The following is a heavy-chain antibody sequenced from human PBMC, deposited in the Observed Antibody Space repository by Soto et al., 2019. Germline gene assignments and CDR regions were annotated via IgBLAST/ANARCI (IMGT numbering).Heavy chain of an antibody. D-gene: IGHD3-10*01. V-gene: IGHV3-23*01. CDR2: LTGSSSNI. CDR3: ANGRATYGQMTHDY. Sequence: EVQLLESGGVLVQPGGALRLSCAAAGFSFRNYAMSWFRQAPGKGLEWISTLTGSSSNIYYADSVKGRFAISRDNSRNPLYLQMNSRAAEDTAVYYCANGRATYGQMTHDYGGKGTLVTFSS. CDR1: GFSFRNYA. J-gene: IGHJ4*02.